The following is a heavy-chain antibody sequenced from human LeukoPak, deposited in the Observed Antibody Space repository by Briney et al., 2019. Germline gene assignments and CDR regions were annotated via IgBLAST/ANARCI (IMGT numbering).Heavy chain of an antibody. CDR2: IYSGGST. D-gene: IGHD5-12*01. V-gene: IGHV3-53*01. CDR3: ARGRYSGYEGFDY. CDR1: GFTVSSNY. Sequence: GGSLRLSCAASGFTVSSNYMSWVRQAPGKGLEWVSVIYSGGSTYYADSVKGRLTISRDNSKNTLYLQMNSLRAEDTAVYYCARGRYSGYEGFDYWGQGTLVTVSS. J-gene: IGHJ4*02.